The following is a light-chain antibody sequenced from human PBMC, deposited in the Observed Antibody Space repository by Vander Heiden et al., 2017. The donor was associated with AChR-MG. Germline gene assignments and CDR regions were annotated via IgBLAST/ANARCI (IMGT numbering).Light chain of an antibody. CDR3: QQSDSTPHT. CDR2: AAS. Sequence: DIQMTQSPSSLPASVGDRVTITCRASQSISSYLNWYQQKPGKAPKLLIYAASSLQSGVPSRFSGSGSGTDFTLTISSLQPEDFATYYCQQSDSTPHTFGQGTKLEIK. V-gene: IGKV1-39*01. J-gene: IGKJ2*01. CDR1: QSISSY.